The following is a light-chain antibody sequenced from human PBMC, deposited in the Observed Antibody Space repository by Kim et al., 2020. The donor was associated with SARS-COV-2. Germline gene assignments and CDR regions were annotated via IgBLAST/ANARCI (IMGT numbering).Light chain of an antibody. CDR1: QGIGTY. Sequence: GDSVTITCRASQGIGTYLAWYQQIPGKAPRLLMYGASTLQSGVPSRFSGSGSGTYFTLTISCLQSEDFGTYYCQQYYTYPRTFGLGTKVDIK. CDR2: GAS. V-gene: IGKV1-8*01. CDR3: QQYYTYPRT. J-gene: IGKJ1*01.